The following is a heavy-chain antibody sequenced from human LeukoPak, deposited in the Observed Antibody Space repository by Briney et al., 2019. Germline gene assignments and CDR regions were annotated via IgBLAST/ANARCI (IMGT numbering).Heavy chain of an antibody. CDR3: ARAHGPYFTMVRGVFAY. J-gene: IGHJ4*02. D-gene: IGHD3-10*01. CDR2: ISSSGSYI. V-gene: IGHV3-21*01. CDR1: GFTFSSYS. Sequence: PGGSLRLSCAASGFTFSSYSMNWVRQAPGKGLEWVSSISSSGSYIYYADSVKGRFTISRDNAKNSLYLQMNSLRAEDTAVYYCARAHGPYFTMVRGVFAYWGQGTLVTVSS.